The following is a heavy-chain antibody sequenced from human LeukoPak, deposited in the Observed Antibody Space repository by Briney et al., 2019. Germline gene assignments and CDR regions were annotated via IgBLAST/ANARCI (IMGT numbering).Heavy chain of an antibody. CDR1: GFTFSNYG. D-gene: IGHD2-2*01. Sequence: GGTLRLSCAVSGFTFSNYGMSWVRQAPGKGLEWVAALDGGVTYTYYADSVKGRFTISRDNFKNTLYLQMNSLRAEDTALYYCAKVGTVPAPFDYWGQGALVTVSS. CDR3: AKVGTVPAPFDY. CDR2: LDGGVTYT. V-gene: IGHV3-23*01. J-gene: IGHJ4*02.